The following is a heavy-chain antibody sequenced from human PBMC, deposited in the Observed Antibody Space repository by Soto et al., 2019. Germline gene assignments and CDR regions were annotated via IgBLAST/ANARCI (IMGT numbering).Heavy chain of an antibody. Sequence: QVQVVLSGAEVKKPASSVKVSCKPSGGTLNTYTVNWVRLAPGHGLEWLGRFIPILDMANYAKKFKDRVTITADRSTFTAYMELNSLTSDDTAVYYCAVPYFRDNSCPRDFDFWGPGTRVTVSS. CDR1: GGTLNTYT. CDR2: FIPILDMA. D-gene: IGHD3-9*01. J-gene: IGHJ4*02. V-gene: IGHV1-69*02. CDR3: AVPYFRDNSCPRDFDF.